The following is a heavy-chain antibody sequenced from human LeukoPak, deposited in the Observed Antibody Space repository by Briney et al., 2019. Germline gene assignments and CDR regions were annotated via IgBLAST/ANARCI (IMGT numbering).Heavy chain of an antibody. CDR3: ARDNLRIAAAGTYFDY. CDR1: GFTFSSYA. CDR2: ISGSGGST. V-gene: IGHV3-23*01. Sequence: GGSLRLSCAASGFTFSSYAMSWVRQAPGKGLEWVSAISGSGGSTYYTDSVKGRFTISRDNSKNTLYLQMNSLRAEDTAVYYCARDNLRIAAAGTYFDYWGQGTLVTVSS. D-gene: IGHD6-13*01. J-gene: IGHJ4*02.